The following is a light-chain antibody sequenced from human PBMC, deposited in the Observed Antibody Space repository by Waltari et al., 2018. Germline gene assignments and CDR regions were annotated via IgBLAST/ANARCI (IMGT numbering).Light chain of an antibody. CDR3: MQGTHRPFT. V-gene: IGKV2-30*02. Sequence: DVVMIQSPLSLPVTLGQPASISCRSSQSLVHSDGNTYLNWFQQRPGQSPRRLIYKVSNRDSGVPDRFSGSGSGTDFTLKISRVEAEDVGVYYCMQGTHRPFTFGPGTKVDIK. CDR2: KVS. CDR1: QSLVHSDGNTY. J-gene: IGKJ3*01.